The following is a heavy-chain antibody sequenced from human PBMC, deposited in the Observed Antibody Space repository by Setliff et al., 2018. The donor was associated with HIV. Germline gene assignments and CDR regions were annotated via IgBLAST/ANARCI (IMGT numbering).Heavy chain of an antibody. J-gene: IGHJ4*02. D-gene: IGHD3-3*01. CDR1: GGSFTGYF. V-gene: IGHV4-34*01. CDR3: ARGVLRQWNGF. CDR2: INDSGDT. Sequence: SETLSLTCAVYGGSFTGYFWSWIRQSPGKGVEWSGEINDSGDTNYNPSLESRVTISVVTSKNQFSLRLTSVTAAYTGVYYCARGVLRQWNGFWGQGTLVTVSS.